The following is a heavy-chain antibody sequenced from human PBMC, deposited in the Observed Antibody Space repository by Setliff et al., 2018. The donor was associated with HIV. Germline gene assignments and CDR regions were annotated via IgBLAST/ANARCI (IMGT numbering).Heavy chain of an antibody. V-gene: IGHV3-15*01. D-gene: IGHD6-13*01. CDR1: EFTFINTW. Sequence: GESLKISCAASEFTFINTWMSWVRQAPGKGLEWVGRIKSKTDGGTTDYTAPVKGRFSISRDDSKNTLYLQMNSLKTEDTAVYYCTTFSSGYSTDGVDYWGRGTLVTVSS. CDR3: TTFSSGYSTDGVDY. CDR2: IKSKTDGGTT. J-gene: IGHJ4*02.